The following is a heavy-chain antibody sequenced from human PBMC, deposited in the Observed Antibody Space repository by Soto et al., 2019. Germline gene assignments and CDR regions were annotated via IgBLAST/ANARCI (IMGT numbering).Heavy chain of an antibody. D-gene: IGHD7-27*01. CDR2: ISWNSGSI. V-gene: IGHV3-9*01. CDR3: AKGGGNLGYYYYGMDV. J-gene: IGHJ6*02. Sequence: HPGGSLRLSCAASGFTFDDYAMHWVRQAPGKGLEWVSGISWNSGSIGYADSVKGRFTISRDNAKNSLYLQMNSLRAEDTALYYCAKGGGNLGYYYYGMDVWGQGTTVTVSS. CDR1: GFTFDDYA.